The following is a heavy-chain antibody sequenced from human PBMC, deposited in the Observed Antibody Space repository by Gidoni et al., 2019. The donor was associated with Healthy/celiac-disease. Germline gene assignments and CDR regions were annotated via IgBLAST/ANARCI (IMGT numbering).Heavy chain of an antibody. CDR3: ARDGPLTMVRGGPARDYGMDV. D-gene: IGHD3-10*01. CDR1: GYTFTSSG. V-gene: IGHV1-18*01. J-gene: IGHJ6*02. Sequence: QVQLVQSGAEVKKPGASVKVSCKASGYTFTSSGISWVRQAHGQGLEWMGWISAYNGNTNYAQKLQGRVTMTTETSTSTDYMERRSLRSDETAVYYCARDGPLTMVRGGPARDYGMDVWGQGTTVTVSS. CDR2: ISAYNGNT.